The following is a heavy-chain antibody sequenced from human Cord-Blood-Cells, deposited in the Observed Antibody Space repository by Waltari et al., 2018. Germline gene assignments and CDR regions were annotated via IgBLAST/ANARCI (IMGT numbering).Heavy chain of an antibody. CDR2: INHSGST. CDR1: GGSFSGYY. J-gene: IGHJ4*02. Sequence: QVQLQQWGAGLLKPSETLSLTCAVYGGSFSGYYWSWIRQPPGKGLAWIGEINHSGSTNYNPSLKSRVTISVDTSKNQFSLKLSSVTAADTAVYYCARVSRRKFDYWGQGTLVTVSS. V-gene: IGHV4-34*01. CDR3: ARVSRRKFDY.